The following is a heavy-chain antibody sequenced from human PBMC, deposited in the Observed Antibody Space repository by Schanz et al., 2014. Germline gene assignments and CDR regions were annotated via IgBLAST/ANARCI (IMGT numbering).Heavy chain of an antibody. CDR1: GLNFDYYG. D-gene: IGHD3-10*01. CDR3: ARGPIPIQGVPMDF. J-gene: IGHJ4*02. Sequence: QVQLVESGGGVVQPGRSLRLSCATSGLNFDYYGMNWVRQAPGKGLEWVANIGYDGSEKYYVDSMKGRFTISRDNSKDTLYLQMSGLTPEDTAVYYCARGPIPIQGVPMDFWGQGTLVTVSS. V-gene: IGHV3-33*01. CDR2: IGYDGSEK.